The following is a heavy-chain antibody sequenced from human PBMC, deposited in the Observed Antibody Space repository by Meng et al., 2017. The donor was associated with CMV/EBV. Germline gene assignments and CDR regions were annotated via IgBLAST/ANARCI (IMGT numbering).Heavy chain of an antibody. CDR2: IKSKTDGRTT. D-gene: IGHD2-2*01. J-gene: IGHJ4*02. Sequence: GESLKISCAAPGFTFSNAWMSWVRQAPGKGLEWVGRIKSKTDGRTTDYAAPVKGRFTISRDDSKNTLYLQMNSLKTEDTAVYYCTTQIVVVPAATPYFDYWGQGTLVTVSS. V-gene: IGHV3-15*01. CDR3: TTQIVVVPAATPYFDY. CDR1: GFTFSNAW.